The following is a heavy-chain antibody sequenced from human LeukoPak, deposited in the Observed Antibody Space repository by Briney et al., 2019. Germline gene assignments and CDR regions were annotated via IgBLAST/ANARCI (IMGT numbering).Heavy chain of an antibody. D-gene: IGHD2-21*02. CDR1: GFTFSSYW. J-gene: IGHJ6*02. CDR2: INSDGSST. V-gene: IGHV3-74*01. Sequence: GGSLRLSCAASGFTFSSYWMHWVRQAPGKGLVWVSRINSDGSSTSCADSVKGRFTISRDNAKNTLYLQMNSLRAEDTAVYYCARNAYCGGDCYAYYYYYGMDVWGQGTTVTVSS. CDR3: ARNAYCGGDCYAYYYYYGMDV.